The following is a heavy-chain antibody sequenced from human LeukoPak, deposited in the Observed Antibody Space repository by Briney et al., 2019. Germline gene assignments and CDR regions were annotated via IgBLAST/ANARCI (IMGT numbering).Heavy chain of an antibody. V-gene: IGHV1-2*02. CDR3: ARVFSLGIAVAGYLEGY. CDR1: GYTFTGYY. CDR2: INPNSGGT. D-gene: IGHD6-19*01. J-gene: IGHJ4*02. Sequence: VASVKVSCKASGYTFTGYYMHWVRQAPGQGLEWMGWINPNSGGTNYAQKFQGRVTMTRDTSISTAYMELSRLRSDDTAVYYCARVFSLGIAVAGYLEGYWGQGTLVTVSS.